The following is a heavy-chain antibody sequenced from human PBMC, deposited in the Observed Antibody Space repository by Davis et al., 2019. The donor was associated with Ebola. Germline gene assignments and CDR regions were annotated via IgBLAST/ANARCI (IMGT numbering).Heavy chain of an antibody. CDR3: ARHGPYYYDSSGYYFDY. Sequence: ASVKVSCKASGYTFTSYGISWVRQAPGQGLEWMGWISAYNGNTNYAQKLQGRVTMTTDTSTSTAYMELRSLRSDDTAVYYCARHGPYYYDSSGYYFDYWGQGTLVTVSS. V-gene: IGHV1-18*01. D-gene: IGHD3-22*01. CDR2: ISAYNGNT. J-gene: IGHJ4*02. CDR1: GYTFTSYG.